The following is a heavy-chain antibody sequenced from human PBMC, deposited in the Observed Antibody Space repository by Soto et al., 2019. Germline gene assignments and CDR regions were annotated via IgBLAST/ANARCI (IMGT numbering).Heavy chain of an antibody. D-gene: IGHD5-18*01. CDR2: ISGSGGST. V-gene: IGHV3-23*01. CDR3: AKYSYGLYYFDY. J-gene: IGHJ4*02. Sequence: GGSLRLSCAASGFTFSRYAMSWVRQAPGKGLEWVSAISGSGGSTYYADSVKGRFTISRDNSKNTLYLQMNSLRAEDTAVYYCAKYSYGLYYFDYWGQGTLVTVSS. CDR1: GFTFSRYA.